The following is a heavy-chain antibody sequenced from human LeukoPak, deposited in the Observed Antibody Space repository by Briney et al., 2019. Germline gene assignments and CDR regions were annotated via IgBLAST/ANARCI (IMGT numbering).Heavy chain of an antibody. CDR3: ARVRDYGGNGGSYYYYYYMDV. D-gene: IGHD4-23*01. J-gene: IGHJ6*03. CDR1: GDSISTYY. V-gene: IGHV4-59*08. Sequence: NPSETLSLTCTVSGDSISTYYWSWIRQPPGKGLEWIGYIYYRVTSDYNPSLKSRVTISVDTSKNQFSLKLSSVTAADTAVYYCARVRDYGGNGGSYYYYYYMDVWGKGTTVTVSS. CDR2: IYYRVTS.